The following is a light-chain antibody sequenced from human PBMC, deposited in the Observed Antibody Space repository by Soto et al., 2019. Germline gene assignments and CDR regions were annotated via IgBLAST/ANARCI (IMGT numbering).Light chain of an antibody. CDR2: GNS. Sequence: QSALMQPPSVSGAPGQRVTISCTGSSSNIGAGYDVHWYQQLPGTAPKLLIYGNSNRPSGVPDRFSGSKSGTSASLAITGLQAEDEADYYCQSYDSSLSGYVFGIGTKVTAL. CDR3: QSYDSSLSGYV. J-gene: IGLJ1*01. CDR1: SSNIGAGYD. V-gene: IGLV1-40*01.